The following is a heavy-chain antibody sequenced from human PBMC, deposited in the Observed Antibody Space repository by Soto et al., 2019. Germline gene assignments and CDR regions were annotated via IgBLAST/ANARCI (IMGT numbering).Heavy chain of an antibody. CDR1: GFTFDDYA. CDR2: ISWNSGSI. V-gene: IGHV3-9*01. D-gene: IGHD1-26*01. CDR3: ATASSSGSYAGIDY. Sequence: EVQLVESGGGLVQPGRSLRLSCAASGFTFDDYAMHWVRQAPGKGLGWVSGISWNSGSIGYADSVKGRFTISRDSAKNSLYLKMTSLRAEDTASYSCATASSSGSYAGIDYWGQGTLVTASS. J-gene: IGHJ4*02.